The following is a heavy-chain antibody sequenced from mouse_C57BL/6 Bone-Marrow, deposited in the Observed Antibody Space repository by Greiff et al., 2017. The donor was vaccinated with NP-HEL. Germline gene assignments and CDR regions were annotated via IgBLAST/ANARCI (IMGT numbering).Heavy chain of an antibody. CDR3: ARSGELRLFAY. CDR1: GYTFTSYW. V-gene: IGHV1-7*01. D-gene: IGHD3-2*02. J-gene: IGHJ3*01. Sequence: QVQLQQSGAELAKPGASVKLSCKASGYTFTSYWMHWVKQRPGQGLEWIGYINPSSGYTKYNQKFKDKATLTADKSPSTAYMQLSSLTYEDSAVYYCARSGELRLFAYWGQGTLVTVSA. CDR2: INPSSGYT.